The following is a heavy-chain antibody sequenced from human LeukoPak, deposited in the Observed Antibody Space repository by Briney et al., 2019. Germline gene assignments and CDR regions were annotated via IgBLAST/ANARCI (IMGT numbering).Heavy chain of an antibody. CDR2: VNHRGDT. D-gene: IGHD1-1*01. CDR1: GGSFSAYY. J-gene: IGHJ4*03. Sequence: SEALSLTCAVYGGSFSAYYWSWIRQSPGKGLQWIAEVNHRGDTNYNPSVKGRVTISVDTSKNQFSLKVTSLTAADTAVYYCARGPTISETGYFDYWGQGTLVTVSS. CDR3: ARGPTISETGYFDY. V-gene: IGHV4-34*01.